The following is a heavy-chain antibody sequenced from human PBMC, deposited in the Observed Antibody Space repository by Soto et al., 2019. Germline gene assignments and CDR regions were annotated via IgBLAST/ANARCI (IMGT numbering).Heavy chain of an antibody. CDR2: IIPIFGTA. CDR1: GGTFSSYA. D-gene: IGHD3-22*01. J-gene: IGHJ4*02. CDR3: ARDYYYDSSGYYYYFDY. Sequence: SVKVSCKASGGTFSSYAISWVRQAPGQGLEWMGGIIPIFGTANYAQKFQGRVTITADESTSTAYMELSSLRSEDTAVYYCARDYYYDSSGYYYYFDYWRQGTLVTVSS. V-gene: IGHV1-69*13.